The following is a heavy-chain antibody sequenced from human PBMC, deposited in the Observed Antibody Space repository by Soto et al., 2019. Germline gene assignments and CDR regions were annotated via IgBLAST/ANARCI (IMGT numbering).Heavy chain of an antibody. Sequence: GGSLRLSCTASGFTFGDYAMSWFRQAPGKGLEWVGFIRSKAYGGTTEYAASVKGRFTISRDDSKSIAYLQMNSLKTEDTAVYYCTTPHGIGYCSGGSCYSSYWGQGTLVTVSS. J-gene: IGHJ4*02. CDR3: TTPHGIGYCSGGSCYSSY. V-gene: IGHV3-49*03. CDR1: GFTFGDYA. CDR2: IRSKAYGGTT. D-gene: IGHD2-15*01.